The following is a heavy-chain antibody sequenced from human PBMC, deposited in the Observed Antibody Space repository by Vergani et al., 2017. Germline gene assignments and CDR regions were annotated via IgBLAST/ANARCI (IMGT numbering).Heavy chain of an antibody. CDR1: GSTVSGNY. D-gene: IGHD3-10*01. CDR3: ARGNYYGSGTYVDP. J-gene: IGHJ5*02. Sequence: ELQLVESGGGLVQPGGSLRLSCAASGSTVSGNYMTWVRQAPGKGLEWVSHIYSGDETYYADSVKRRVTISRNTSKNTLHHQINNLRGEDTAVYYCARGNYYGSGTYVDPWGQGTLVTVSS. CDR2: IYSGDET. V-gene: IGHV3-66*02.